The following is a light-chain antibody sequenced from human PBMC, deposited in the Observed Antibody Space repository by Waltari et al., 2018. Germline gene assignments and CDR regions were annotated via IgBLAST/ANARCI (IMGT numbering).Light chain of an antibody. J-gene: IGKJ1*01. CDR3: QKYVSLPAT. CDR1: QSFSRS. Sequence: EIVLTHSPGALSLSPGEGPTLSCRASQSFSRSLTWYQQKPGQAPRLLIYDASTRATGIPDRFSGSGSGTDFSLTISRLEPEDFAVYYCQKYVSLPATFGQGTTVEIK. CDR2: DAS. V-gene: IGKV3-20*01.